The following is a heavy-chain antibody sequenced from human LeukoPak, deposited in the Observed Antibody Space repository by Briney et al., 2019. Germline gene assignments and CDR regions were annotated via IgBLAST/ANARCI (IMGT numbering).Heavy chain of an antibody. CDR2: INSSGNT. V-gene: IGHV4-4*07. D-gene: IGHD6-19*01. Sequence: SDTLSLTCIVSGGSISSYYWSWIRQPAGKGLEWIGRINSSGNTNYNPSLKSRVTILVDKSKNQFSLKLSSVTAADTAVYYCARSGPIAVAGVDYWGQGTLVTVSS. J-gene: IGHJ4*02. CDR3: ARSGPIAVAGVDY. CDR1: GGSISSYY.